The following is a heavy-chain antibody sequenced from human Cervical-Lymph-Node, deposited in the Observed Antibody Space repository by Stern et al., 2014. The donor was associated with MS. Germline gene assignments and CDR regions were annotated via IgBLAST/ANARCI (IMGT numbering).Heavy chain of an antibody. J-gene: IGHJ4*02. Sequence: EVHLVESGGGLVKPGGSLRLSCAASGFTFSNAWMSWVRQAPGKGLEWVGRIKSKTDGGTTDYAAPVKGRFTISRDDSKNTLYLQMNSLKTEDTAVYYCTSRIAVAGIPFDYWGQGTLVTVSS. CDR3: TSRIAVAGIPFDY. D-gene: IGHD6-19*01. CDR1: GFTFSNAW. V-gene: IGHV3-15*01. CDR2: IKSKTDGGTT.